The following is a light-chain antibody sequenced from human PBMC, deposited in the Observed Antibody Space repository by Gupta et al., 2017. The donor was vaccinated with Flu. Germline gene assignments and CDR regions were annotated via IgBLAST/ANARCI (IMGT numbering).Light chain of an antibody. Sequence: QPVLTQSPSASASLGASVKLTCTLSRGHSSYAIAWHQQQPEKGPRYLMKINSDGSHTKGDGIPDRFSGSSSGAERHLTISSLQSEDEADYYCQTWGASTWVFGGGTKLTVL. V-gene: IGLV4-69*01. CDR2: INSDGSH. CDR3: QTWGASTWV. J-gene: IGLJ3*02. CDR1: RGHSSYA.